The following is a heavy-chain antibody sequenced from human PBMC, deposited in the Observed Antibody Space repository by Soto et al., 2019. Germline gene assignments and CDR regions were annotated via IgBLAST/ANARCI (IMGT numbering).Heavy chain of an antibody. Sequence: QVQLVQSGGEVKKPGASVKVSCQASGYTFSDYAISWVRQAPGQGLEWMGWISASTRNTDQAQNFQGRVIMTLDTSTNTAYMELRSLRSDDTAVYYCVRCYCSVGSCYACWHCDLWGRGTLVTVSS. CDR2: ISASTRNT. CDR3: VRCYCSVGSCYACWHCDL. J-gene: IGHJ2*01. D-gene: IGHD2-15*01. CDR1: GYTFSDYA. V-gene: IGHV1-18*01.